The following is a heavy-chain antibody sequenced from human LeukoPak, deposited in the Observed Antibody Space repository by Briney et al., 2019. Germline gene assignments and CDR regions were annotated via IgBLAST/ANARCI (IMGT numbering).Heavy chain of an antibody. D-gene: IGHD6-13*01. J-gene: IGHJ4*02. CDR2: KQYEGSEK. V-gene: IGHV3-7*01. CDR3: ARDIEAAGLCLDY. Sequence: GGSLRLYCAASGFTFSSFWMEWVRRAPGKGLEGVANKQYEGSEKYYVESVKGRFTISRDNAKNSLYLQMNSLRAEDTAVYYCARDIEAAGLCLDYWGQGTLVTVSS. CDR1: GFTFSSFW.